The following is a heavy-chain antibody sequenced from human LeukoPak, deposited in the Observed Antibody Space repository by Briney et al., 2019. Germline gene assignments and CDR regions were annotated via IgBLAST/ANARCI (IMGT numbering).Heavy chain of an antibody. CDR3: ARGGTRDNWVYYIDY. D-gene: IGHD1-1*01. J-gene: IGHJ4*02. Sequence: SETLSLTCTVSGGSISSYYWSWIRQPPGKGLEWIGYIYYSGHTNCNPSLKCRVTMSVDTSKNQFSLKETSVTAADTAVYYCARGGTRDNWVYYIDYWGQGTLVTVSS. V-gene: IGHV4-59*01. CDR2: IYYSGHT. CDR1: GGSISSYY.